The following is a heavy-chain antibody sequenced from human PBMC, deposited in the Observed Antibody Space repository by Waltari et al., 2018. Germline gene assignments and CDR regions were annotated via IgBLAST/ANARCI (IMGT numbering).Heavy chain of an antibody. CDR1: GGSFSGYY. V-gene: IGHV4-34*01. J-gene: IGHJ6*03. CDR3: ARGRYYDSSGYYPTGYYYYYYMDV. CDR2: INHSGST. D-gene: IGHD3-22*01. Sequence: QVQLQPWGAGLLKPSETLSLTCAVYGGSFSGYYWSWIRQPPGKGLEWIGEINHSGSTNYNPSLKSRVTISVDTSKNQFSLKLSSVTAADTAVYYCARGRYYDSSGYYPTGYYYYYYMDVWGKGTTVTVSS.